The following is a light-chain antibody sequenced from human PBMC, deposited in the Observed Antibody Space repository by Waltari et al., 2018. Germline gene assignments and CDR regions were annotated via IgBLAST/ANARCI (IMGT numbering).Light chain of an antibody. CDR2: EVT. J-gene: IGLJ2*01. Sequence: QSALTQPASVSGSPGQSLTISCTGTNSDVGSYNLVSWYQQHPGKAPNLTRYEVTKRPSRVPKRFSGSKSGNTDSLTISGLQAEDEANYYCSSYAGGSTVIFCGGTKVTVL. CDR3: SSYAGGSTVI. CDR1: NSDVGSYNL. V-gene: IGLV2-23*02.